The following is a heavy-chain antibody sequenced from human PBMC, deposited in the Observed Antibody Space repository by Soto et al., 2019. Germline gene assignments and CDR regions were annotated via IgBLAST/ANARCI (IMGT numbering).Heavy chain of an antibody. CDR2: IYYSGST. J-gene: IGHJ6*02. V-gene: IGHV4-59*01. CDR3: ARGSTVTDYYYYGMDV. CDR1: SGSISSYY. Sequence: QVQLQEWGPGLVKPSETLSLTCTVSSGSISSYYWSWIRQPAGKGLEWIGYIYYSGSTYYNPSLKRRVAISVDTSKNQFSLKLRSVTAADTAVYYCARGSTVTDYYYYGMDVWGQGTTVTVSS. D-gene: IGHD4-4*01.